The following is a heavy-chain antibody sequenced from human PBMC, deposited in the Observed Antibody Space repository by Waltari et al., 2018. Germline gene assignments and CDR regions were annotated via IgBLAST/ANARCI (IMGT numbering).Heavy chain of an antibody. CDR3: HLTGRNIVLAGGSPSFYSYMDV. CDR1: GYTLAGLS. CDR2: LDREDGET. D-gene: IGHD2-15*01. Sequence: QVQVEQSGSEVKRPGASVRVYCTVPGYTLAGLSIDWVRQVPAKGLEWMGRLDREDGETTYAQHFQGRITVTEDTSTNTAYMGLRTLVSDDTAIYFCHLTGRNIVLAGGSPSFYSYMDVWGRGTTVTVS. J-gene: IGHJ6*03. V-gene: IGHV1-24*01.